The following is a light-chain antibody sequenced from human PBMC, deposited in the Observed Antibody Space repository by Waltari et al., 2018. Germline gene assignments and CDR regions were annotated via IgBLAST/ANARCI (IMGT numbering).Light chain of an antibody. CDR1: QYISSSY. J-gene: IGKJ1*01. CDR3: QYYGSSPWT. V-gene: IGKV3D-20*01. CDR2: HGS. Sequence: EIVLTLSPAPLSLSPGERATLSCGPSQYISSSYLAWYQQKPGLAPRLLIYHGSSRATGIPDRFSGSGSGTDFTLTISRLEPGDFAVYYCQYYGSSPWTFGQGTKVEIK.